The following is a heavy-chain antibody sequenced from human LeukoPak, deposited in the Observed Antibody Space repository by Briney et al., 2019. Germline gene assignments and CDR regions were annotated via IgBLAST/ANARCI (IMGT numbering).Heavy chain of an antibody. Sequence: GRSLRLSCADSGFTFDDYAMHWVRQAPGKGLEWVSGISWNSGSIGYADSVKGRFTISRDNAKNSLYLQMNSLRAEDTALYYCAKALTYSSSGGLIDYWGQGTLVTVSS. CDR3: AKALTYSSSGGLIDY. CDR1: GFTFDDYA. CDR2: ISWNSGSI. J-gene: IGHJ4*02. D-gene: IGHD6-6*01. V-gene: IGHV3-9*01.